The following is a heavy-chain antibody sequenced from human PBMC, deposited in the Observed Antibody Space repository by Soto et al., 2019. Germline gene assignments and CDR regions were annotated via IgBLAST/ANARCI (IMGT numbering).Heavy chain of an antibody. V-gene: IGHV4-31*03. CDR3: ARARMVRGIIYYYGMDV. Sequence: QVQLQESGPGLVKSSQTLSLTCTVSGGSISSDGNYWSWIRQHPGKGLEWIGYIYYGGSTYYNPSLKSRVTISVDTSQNQSSLKLNSVTAPETAVYYCARARMVRGIIYYYGMDVWGHGTTVTVSS. D-gene: IGHD3-10*01. CDR1: GGSISSDGNY. J-gene: IGHJ6*02. CDR2: IYYGGST.